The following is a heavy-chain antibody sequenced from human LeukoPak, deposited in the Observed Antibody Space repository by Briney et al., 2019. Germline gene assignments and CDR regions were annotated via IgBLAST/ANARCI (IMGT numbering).Heavy chain of an antibody. CDR3: ARVSRWSGYYFHH. J-gene: IGHJ4*02. CDR2: IYYSGST. Sequence: PSQTLSLTCTVSGGSISSGGYYWSWIRQHPGKGLEWIGYIYYSGSTYYNPSLKSRVTISVDTSKNQFSLKLSSVTAADTAVYYCARVSRWSGYYFHHWGQGTLVTVSS. V-gene: IGHV4-31*03. D-gene: IGHD3-3*01. CDR1: GGSISSGGYY.